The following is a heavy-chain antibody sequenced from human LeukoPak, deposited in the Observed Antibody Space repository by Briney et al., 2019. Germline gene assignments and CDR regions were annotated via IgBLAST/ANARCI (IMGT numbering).Heavy chain of an antibody. CDR1: GGSISSGGYY. CDR3: ARSAVLLWFGGFGY. J-gene: IGHJ4*02. V-gene: IGHV4-31*03. D-gene: IGHD3-10*01. CDR2: IYYSGST. Sequence: SETLSLTCTVSGGSISSGGYYWSWIRQPPGKGLEWVGYIYYSGSTYYNPSLKSRVTISVDTSKNQFSLKLSSVTAADTAVYCCARSAVLLWFGGFGYWGQGTLVTGSS.